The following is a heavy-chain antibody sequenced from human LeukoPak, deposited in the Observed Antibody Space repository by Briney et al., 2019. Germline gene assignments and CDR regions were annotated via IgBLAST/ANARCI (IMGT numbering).Heavy chain of an antibody. V-gene: IGHV1-18*01. CDR1: GYTFTSYG. J-gene: IGHJ4*02. CDR2: ISAYNGNT. CDR3: ARDSRARGWYFDY. D-gene: IGHD6-19*01. Sequence: VASVKVSCKASGYTFTSYGISWVRQAPGQGLEWMGWISAYNGNTNYAQKLQGRVTMTTDTSTNTAYMELRSLRADDTAVYYCARDSRARGWYFDYWGQGTLVTVSS.